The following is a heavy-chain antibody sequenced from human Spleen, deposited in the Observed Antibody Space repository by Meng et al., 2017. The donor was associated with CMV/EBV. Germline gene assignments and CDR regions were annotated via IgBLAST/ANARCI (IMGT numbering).Heavy chain of an antibody. J-gene: IGHJ6*02. V-gene: IGHV3-23*03. CDR2: IYSGGSST. CDR3: ARELRLRFLESMGV. CDR1: GFTFNNFA. Sequence: GESLKISCATSGFTFNNFAMSWVRQVPGKGLEWVSLIYSGGSSTAYADSVRGRFTISRDNSKNTLYLQLSSLSPDDTAVYYCARELRLRFLESMGVWGHGTTVTVSS. D-gene: IGHD3-16*01.